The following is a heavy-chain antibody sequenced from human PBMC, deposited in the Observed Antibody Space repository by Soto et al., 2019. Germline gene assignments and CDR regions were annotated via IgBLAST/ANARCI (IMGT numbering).Heavy chain of an antibody. J-gene: IGHJ4*02. CDR1: GFTFNNHG. Sequence: QVNLVESRGGVVQPGRSLRLSCAASGFTFNNHGMHWVRQAPGKGLEWVALIWHDGSNKVYADSVKGRFTISRDNSKNTLNLQMNSLRVEDTAVYYCTRAALKGELLDYWGQGTQVTVSS. CDR2: IWHDGSNK. CDR3: TRAALKGELLDY. D-gene: IGHD1-26*01. V-gene: IGHV3-33*01.